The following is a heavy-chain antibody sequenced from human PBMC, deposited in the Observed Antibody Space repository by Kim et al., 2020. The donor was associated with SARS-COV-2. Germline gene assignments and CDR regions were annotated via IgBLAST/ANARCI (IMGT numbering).Heavy chain of an antibody. CDR2: IWYDGSNK. Sequence: GGSLRLSCAASGFTFSSYGMHWVRQAPGKGLEWVAVIWYDGSNKYYEDSVKGRFTISRDNAKNTLYLQMNSLRAEDTAVYYCAKDRERYCSGGSCFYFDYWGPGNLVTASS. J-gene: IGHJ4*02. CDR3: AKDRERYCSGGSCFYFDY. CDR1: GFTFSSYG. V-gene: IGHV3-33*06. D-gene: IGHD2-15*01.